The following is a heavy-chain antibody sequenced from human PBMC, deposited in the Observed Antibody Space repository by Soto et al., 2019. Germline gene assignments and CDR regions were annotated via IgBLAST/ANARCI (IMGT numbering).Heavy chain of an antibody. J-gene: IGHJ4*02. CDR2: ISAYNGKT. CDR1: GYTFINYG. D-gene: IGHD4-17*01. V-gene: IGHV1-18*01. CDR3: ARRYGAPSSPAGFDY. Sequence: ASVKVSCKASGYTFINYGISWVRQAPGQGLEWMGWISAYNGKTNYAQKLQGRVTMTTDTSTSTAYMELRSLRSDDTAVYYCARRYGAPSSPAGFDYWGQGTLVTVSS.